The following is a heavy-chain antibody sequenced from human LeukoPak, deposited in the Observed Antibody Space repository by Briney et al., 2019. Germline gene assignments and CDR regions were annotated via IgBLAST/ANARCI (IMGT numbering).Heavy chain of an antibody. Sequence: PGGSLRLSCAAFGFTVSSNYMSWVRQAPGKGLEWVSVIYSGGSTYYADSVKGRFTISRDNSKNTVYLQMNSLRAEDTAVYYCARVSSSHYYGMDVWGQGTTVTVSS. J-gene: IGHJ6*02. CDR2: IYSGGST. D-gene: IGHD6-13*01. V-gene: IGHV3-53*01. CDR1: GFTVSSNY. CDR3: ARVSSSHYYGMDV.